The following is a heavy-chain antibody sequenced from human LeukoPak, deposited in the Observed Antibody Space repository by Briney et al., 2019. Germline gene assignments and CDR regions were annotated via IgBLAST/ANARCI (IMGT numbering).Heavy chain of an antibody. Sequence: ASVEVSCKASGYTFTSYAMHWVRQAPGQRLEWMGWINAGNGNTKYSQKFQGRVTITRDTSASTAYMELSSLRSEDTAVYYCARGTAMDAFDIWGQGTMVTVSS. CDR3: ARGTAMDAFDI. CDR2: INAGNGNT. V-gene: IGHV1-3*01. D-gene: IGHD5-18*01. J-gene: IGHJ3*02. CDR1: GYTFTSYA.